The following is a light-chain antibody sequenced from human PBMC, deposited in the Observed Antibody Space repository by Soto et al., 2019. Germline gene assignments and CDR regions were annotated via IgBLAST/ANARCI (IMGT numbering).Light chain of an antibody. Sequence: QSALTQPASVSGSPGQSITISCTGTSSDVGSYNLVSWYQQHPGKAPKLMIYEGSKRPSGVSNRFSGSKSGNTASLTISGLQAEDEAYYYCCSYAGSSTFSFGGGTKVTVL. CDR2: EGS. V-gene: IGLV2-23*03. J-gene: IGLJ2*01. CDR1: SSDVGSYNL. CDR3: CSYAGSSTFS.